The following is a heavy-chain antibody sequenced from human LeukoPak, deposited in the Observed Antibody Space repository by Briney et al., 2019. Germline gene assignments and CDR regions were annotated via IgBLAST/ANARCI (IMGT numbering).Heavy chain of an antibody. CDR1: GYSFTPYW. Sequence: GESLKISCKGSGYSFTPYWIAWVRQMPGKGLEWMGIIYPADSDTRYSPSFQGQVTISADRSISTAYLQWSSLKASDTAMYYCARGASAIGNYNILTGYYNDYFEYWGQGTLVTVSS. CDR3: ARGASAIGNYNILTGYYNDYFEY. CDR2: IYPADSDT. V-gene: IGHV5-51*01. D-gene: IGHD3-9*01. J-gene: IGHJ4*02.